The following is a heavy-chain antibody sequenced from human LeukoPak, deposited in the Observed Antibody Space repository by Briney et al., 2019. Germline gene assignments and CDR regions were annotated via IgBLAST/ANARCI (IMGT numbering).Heavy chain of an antibody. CDR3: ARATYGDYYYYYMDV. CDR2: INHSGST. V-gene: IGHV4-34*01. Sequence: PSDTLSLTCAVHGGSFSGYYWSWIRQPPGKGLEWIGEINHSGSTNYNPSLKSRVTISVDTSKNQFSLKLSSVTAADTAVYYCARATYGDYYYYYMDVWGKGTTVTVSS. J-gene: IGHJ6*03. CDR1: GGSFSGYY. D-gene: IGHD4-17*01.